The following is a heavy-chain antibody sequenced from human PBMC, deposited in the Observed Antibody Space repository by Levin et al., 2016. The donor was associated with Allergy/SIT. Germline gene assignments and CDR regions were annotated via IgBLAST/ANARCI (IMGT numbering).Heavy chain of an antibody. CDR3: TRGAQHYFDRDGMDV. CDR2: ISYSGSS. V-gene: IGHV4-31*02. J-gene: IGHJ6*02. Sequence: WIRQPPGKGLEWIGYISYSGSSHYNPSLKSRVTISLHTSKNQFSLKLSSVTVADTAVYYCTRGAQHYFDRDGMDVWGQGTTVTVSS. D-gene: IGHD3-22*01.